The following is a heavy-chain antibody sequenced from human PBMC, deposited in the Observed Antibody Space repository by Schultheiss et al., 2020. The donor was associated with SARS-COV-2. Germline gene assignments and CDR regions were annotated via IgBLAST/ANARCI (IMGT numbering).Heavy chain of an antibody. V-gene: IGHV3-23*01. D-gene: IGHD4-17*01. CDR1: GFTVSSNY. Sequence: GGSLRLSCAASGFTVSSNYMSWVRQAPGKGLEWVSAISGSGGSTYYADSVKGRFTISIDNSKNTLYLQMNSLRAEDTAVYYCARDGTTVSYNWFDPWGQGTLVTVSS. CDR2: ISGSGGST. J-gene: IGHJ5*02. CDR3: ARDGTTVSYNWFDP.